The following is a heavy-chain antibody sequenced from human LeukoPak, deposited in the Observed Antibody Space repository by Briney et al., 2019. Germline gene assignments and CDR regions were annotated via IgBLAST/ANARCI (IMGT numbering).Heavy chain of an antibody. V-gene: IGHV3-23*01. CDR3: AKGDSSGWTYHFDY. D-gene: IGHD6-19*01. J-gene: IGHJ4*02. CDR1: GFTFSSYA. Sequence: GSLRLSCAASGFTFSSYAMSWVRQAPGKGLEWVSASGSDGTTYYADSVKGRFAISRDNSKNTLYLQMNSLRAEDTAVYYCAKGDSSGWTYHFDYWGQGTLVTVSS. CDR2: SGSDGTT.